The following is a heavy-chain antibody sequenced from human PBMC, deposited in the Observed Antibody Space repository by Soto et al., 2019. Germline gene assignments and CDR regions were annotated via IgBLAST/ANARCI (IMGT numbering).Heavy chain of an antibody. Sequence: QVQLQESGPGMVKPSQTLSLTCTVSGASISGGDYYWSWIRQSPGKGLEWIGYIHNNGGTAFNPPLQSRLSMSVDTSKNQFSLKLSAVTAADTAVYYCAREGYLEWLGGFDYWGQGTLVIVSS. J-gene: IGHJ4*02. D-gene: IGHD3-3*01. CDR3: AREGYLEWLGGFDY. CDR1: GASISGGDYY. CDR2: IHNNGGT. V-gene: IGHV4-30-4*01.